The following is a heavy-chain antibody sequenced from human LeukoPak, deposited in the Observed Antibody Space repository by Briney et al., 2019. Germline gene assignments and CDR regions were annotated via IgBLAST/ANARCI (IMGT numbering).Heavy chain of an antibody. CDR3: ARESDSSGYYPNWFDP. CDR1: GFTFSSYS. D-gene: IGHD3-22*01. CDR2: ISSSSSYI. Sequence: GGSLRLSCAASGFTFSSYSMNWVRQAPGKGLEWVSSISSSSSYIYYADSVKGRFTISRDNAKNSLYLQMNSLRAEDTAVYYCARESDSSGYYPNWFDPRGQGTLVTVSS. V-gene: IGHV3-21*01. J-gene: IGHJ5*02.